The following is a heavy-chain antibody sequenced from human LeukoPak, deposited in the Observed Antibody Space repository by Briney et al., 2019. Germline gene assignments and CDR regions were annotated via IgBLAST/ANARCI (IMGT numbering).Heavy chain of an antibody. V-gene: IGHV4-31*03. CDR1: GGSISNGAYY. CDR3: ARGGGYYPDY. CDR2: IYYSGAT. D-gene: IGHD3-22*01. Sequence: SETLSLTCTVSGGSISNGAYYWSWIRQHPGKGLQWIGYIYYSGATYYNPSLKSRVTMSVDTSKNQFSLNLDSVTDADTALYYCARGGGYYPDYWGKGTLVTVSS. J-gene: IGHJ4*02.